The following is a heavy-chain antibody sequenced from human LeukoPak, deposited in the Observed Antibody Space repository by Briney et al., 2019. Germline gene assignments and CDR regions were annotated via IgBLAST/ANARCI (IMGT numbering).Heavy chain of an antibody. V-gene: IGHV5-51*01. J-gene: IGHJ4*02. Sequence: GESLKISCNGSGYXFTSYWICWVRQMPGKGLEWMGIIYPGDSDTRYSPSFQGQVTISADKSISTAYLQWSSLKASDTAMYYCASPTGIGYCSSTSCYALGWGQGTLVTVSS. CDR3: ASPTGIGYCSSTSCYALG. CDR2: IYPGDSDT. D-gene: IGHD2-2*01. CDR1: GYXFTSYW.